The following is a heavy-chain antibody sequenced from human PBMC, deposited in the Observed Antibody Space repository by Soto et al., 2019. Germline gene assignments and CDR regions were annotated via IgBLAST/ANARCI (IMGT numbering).Heavy chain of an antibody. CDR1: GFTFSSYD. J-gene: IGHJ4*02. Sequence: HPGGSLRLSCAASGFTFSSYDMSWVRQAPGKGLEWVSGVSASGSITSYADSAKGRFTISRDNAKNTVFLQMSSLRAEDTAVYFCVKGDCSGGRCYRGFDYWGQGTLVTVSS. D-gene: IGHD2-15*01. V-gene: IGHV3-23*01. CDR2: VSASGSIT. CDR3: VKGDCSGGRCYRGFDY.